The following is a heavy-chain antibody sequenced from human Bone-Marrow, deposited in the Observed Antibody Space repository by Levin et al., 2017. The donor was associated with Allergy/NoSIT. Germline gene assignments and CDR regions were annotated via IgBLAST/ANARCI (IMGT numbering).Heavy chain of an antibody. CDR3: AKSVQH. CDR2: ISASGETT. J-gene: IGHJ1*01. CDR1: GFTFSSYP. V-gene: IGHV3-23*01. Sequence: GGSLRLSCAASGFTFSSYPMNWVRQAPGKGLEWVSGISASGETTYYVDSVKGRFTVSRDNSKNTLFLQMNSLRAEDTALYYCAKSVQHWGQGTLVTVSS.